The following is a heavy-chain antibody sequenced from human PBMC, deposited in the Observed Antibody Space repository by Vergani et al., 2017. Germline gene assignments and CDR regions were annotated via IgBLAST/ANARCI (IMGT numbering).Heavy chain of an antibody. V-gene: IGHV3-30-3*01. D-gene: IGHD2-2*02. CDR3: VGDRCLCAGVCCYTEACDY. CDR1: GFALNRHA. CDR2: ISFDGTNE. J-gene: IGHJ4*02. Sequence: QVQLVESGGGVVQPGTSLRLSCVVSGFALNRHAMYWVRQAPGKGLEWVVGISFDGTNEYYPDLVKGRFTISRKIAKNTLYLQVRSLRLEDTGVYHCVGDRCLCAGVCCYTEACDYWGQGTPVTVSS.